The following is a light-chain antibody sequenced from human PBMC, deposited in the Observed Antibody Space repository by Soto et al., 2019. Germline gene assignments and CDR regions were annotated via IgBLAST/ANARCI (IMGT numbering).Light chain of an antibody. CDR1: QSISSY. V-gene: IGKV1-39*01. Sequence: DIQMTQSPSSLSASVGDRVTITCRASQSISSYLNWYQQKPGKAPKLLIYAASSLQSGVPSRFSGSGSGTDFTPTISSLQPEDFATYYCQQSYSTPTFGQGTRLEI. CDR3: QQSYSTPT. CDR2: AAS. J-gene: IGKJ5*01.